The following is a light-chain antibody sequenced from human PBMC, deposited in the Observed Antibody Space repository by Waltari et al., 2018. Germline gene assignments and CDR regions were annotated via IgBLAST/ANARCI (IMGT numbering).Light chain of an antibody. CDR2: LDY. J-gene: IGLJ2*01. CDR1: KLGNKY. Sequence: SHELTQPPSVSVSPGQPASISCSGDKLGNKYASWYQQKPGQSPILVIYLDYNRPSGIPERFSGTNSGNTATLTISGTQAMDEADYYCQAWDSTTVAFGGGTRLTVL. CDR3: QAWDSTTVA. V-gene: IGLV3-1*01.